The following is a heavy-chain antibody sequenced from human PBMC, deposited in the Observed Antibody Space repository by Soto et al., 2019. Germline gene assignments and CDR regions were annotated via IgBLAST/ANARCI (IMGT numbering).Heavy chain of an antibody. Sequence: QVQLVESGGGVVQPGRSLRLSCAASGFTFSSYGMHWVRQAPSKGLEWVAVIWYDGSNKYYADSVKGRFTISRDNSKNTLYLQMNSLRAEVTAVYYCARRGLLGAFDIWGQGTMVTVSS. D-gene: IGHD3-16*01. CDR3: ARRGLLGAFDI. V-gene: IGHV3-33*01. CDR1: GFTFSSYG. J-gene: IGHJ3*02. CDR2: IWYDGSNK.